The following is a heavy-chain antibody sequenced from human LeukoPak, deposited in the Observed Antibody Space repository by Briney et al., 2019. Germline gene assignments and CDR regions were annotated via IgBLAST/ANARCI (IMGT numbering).Heavy chain of an antibody. Sequence: GRSLRLSCAASGFIFSSYPLHWVRQVPGKGLEWVAVISYDGSKKYYADSVKGRFTISRDNSKNTLYLQMNSLKPEDTAVYYCARDFGAGWEEPKYSFDYWGQGILVTVSS. CDR2: ISYDGSKK. CDR3: ARDFGAGWEEPKYSFDY. V-gene: IGHV3-30-3*01. J-gene: IGHJ4*02. D-gene: IGHD3-10*01. CDR1: GFIFSSYP.